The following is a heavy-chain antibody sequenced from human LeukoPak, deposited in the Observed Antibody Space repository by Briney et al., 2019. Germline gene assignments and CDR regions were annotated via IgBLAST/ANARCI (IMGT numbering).Heavy chain of an antibody. V-gene: IGHV4-38-2*01. D-gene: IGHD5/OR15-5a*01. CDR3: ARNMSTEGWFDS. CDR1: DYSITSGDY. CDR2: IYNSVST. J-gene: IGHJ5*01. Sequence: SETLSLTCVVSDYSITSGDYWAWIRQPPGKGLEWIGSIYNSVSTSYNPSLKSRVTMSVDPSKNQFSPNLRSVTAADTAVYYCARNMSTEGWFDSWGRGALVTVSS.